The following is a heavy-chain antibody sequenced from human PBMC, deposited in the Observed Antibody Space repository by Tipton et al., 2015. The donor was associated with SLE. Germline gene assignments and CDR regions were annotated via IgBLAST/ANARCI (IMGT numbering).Heavy chain of an antibody. Sequence: TLSLTCTVYGGSFSGYYWSWIRQPPGKGLEWIGEINHSGSTNYNPSLKSRVTISVDTSKNQFSLKLSSVTAVDTAVYYCARDGGVNDYWGQGTLVTVSS. CDR3: ARDGGVNDY. CDR2: INHSGST. CDR1: GGSFSGYY. D-gene: IGHD2-8*01. J-gene: IGHJ4*02. V-gene: IGHV4-34*01.